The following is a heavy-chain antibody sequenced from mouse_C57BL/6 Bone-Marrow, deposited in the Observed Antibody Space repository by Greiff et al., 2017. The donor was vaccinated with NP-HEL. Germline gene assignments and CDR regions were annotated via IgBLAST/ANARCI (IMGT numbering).Heavy chain of an antibody. Sequence: QVQLQPGAELVKPGASVKLSCKASGYTFTSYWMHWVKQRPGQGLEWIGMIHPNSGSTNYNEKFKSKATLTVDKSSSTAYMQLSSLTSEDSAVYYCARRSIVKNYAMDYWGQGTSVTVSS. V-gene: IGHV1-64*01. J-gene: IGHJ4*01. CDR1: GYTFTSYW. D-gene: IGHD2-5*01. CDR3: ARRSIVKNYAMDY. CDR2: IHPNSGST.